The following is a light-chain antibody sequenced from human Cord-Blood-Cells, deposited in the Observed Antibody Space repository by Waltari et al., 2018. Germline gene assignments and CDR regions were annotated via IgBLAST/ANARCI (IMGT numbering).Light chain of an antibody. J-gene: IGLJ3*02. CDR2: KDS. CDR3: QSADSSGTYWV. CDR1: ALPKQY. V-gene: IGLV3-25*03. Sequence: SYELTQPPSVSVSPGQTARITCSGDALPKQYAYWYQQKPGQAPVLVIYKDSERPSGIPEVFSGASSGTTVTLTISGVQAEDEADYYCQSADSSGTYWVFGGGTKLTVL.